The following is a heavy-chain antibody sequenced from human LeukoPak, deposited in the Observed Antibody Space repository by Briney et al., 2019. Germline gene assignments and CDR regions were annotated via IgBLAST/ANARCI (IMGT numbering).Heavy chain of an antibody. Sequence: GGSLRLSCAASGFTFSSYWMSWVRQAQGKGLEWVANIKQDGSEKYYVDSVKGRFTISRDNAKYSLYLQMNSLRAEDTAVYYCAREVDPDDAFDIWGQGTMVTVSS. J-gene: IGHJ3*02. D-gene: IGHD2-15*01. CDR1: GFTFSSYW. CDR2: IKQDGSEK. CDR3: AREVDPDDAFDI. V-gene: IGHV3-7*01.